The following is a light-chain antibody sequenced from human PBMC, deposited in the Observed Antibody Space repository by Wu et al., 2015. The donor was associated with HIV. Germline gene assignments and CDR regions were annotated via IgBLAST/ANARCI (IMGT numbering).Light chain of an antibody. CDR3: QKYNTAPWT. Sequence: IQLTQSPSSLSASVGDRVTITCRAGQGISSYLAWYQQKPGKAPKLLIYAASTLQSGVPSRFSGSGSGTDFTLTISSLQPEDFATYYCQKYNTAPWTFGQGTKVEMK. V-gene: IGKV1-9*01. CDR1: QGISSY. J-gene: IGKJ1*01. CDR2: AAS.